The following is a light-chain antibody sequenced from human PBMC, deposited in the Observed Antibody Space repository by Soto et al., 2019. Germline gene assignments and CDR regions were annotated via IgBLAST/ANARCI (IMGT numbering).Light chain of an antibody. V-gene: IGKV3-15*01. CDR2: AAS. CDR3: QHYNNWPPRFT. CDR1: QSVSSN. Sequence: EIVMTQSPATLSVSPGERATLSYRASQSVSSNLAWYRQKPGQAPRLLIYAASARATGIPARFSGSGSGTEFTLTISSLQSEDFAVSYCQHYNNWPPRFTFGPGTKVDIK. J-gene: IGKJ3*01.